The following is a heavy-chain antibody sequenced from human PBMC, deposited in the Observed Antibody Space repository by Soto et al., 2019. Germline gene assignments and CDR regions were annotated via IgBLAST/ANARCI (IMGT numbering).Heavy chain of an antibody. Sequence: GGSLRLSCVASGLSFSNYGMSWVRLAPGKGLEWVSGLTGSGTPTSYADSVKGRFTVSRDNSKNTLYLQMNSLRAEDSAVYFCAKDPPRGGTGGAWFDYWGPGTLVTVSS. V-gene: IGHV3-23*01. J-gene: IGHJ4*02. CDR3: AKDPPRGGTGGAWFDY. D-gene: IGHD2-8*02. CDR1: GLSFSNYG. CDR2: LTGSGTPT.